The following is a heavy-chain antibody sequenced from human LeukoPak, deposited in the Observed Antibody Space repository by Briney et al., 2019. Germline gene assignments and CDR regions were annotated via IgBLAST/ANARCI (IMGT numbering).Heavy chain of an antibody. CDR1: GGSISSYY. CDR3: ARLSGGSSWYGPKSYYYYMDV. D-gene: IGHD6-13*01. V-gene: IGHV4-4*09. J-gene: IGHJ6*03. Sequence: SETLSLTCTVSGGSISSYYWSWIRQPPGKGLEWIGYIYTSGSTNYNPSLKSRVTISVDTSKNQFSLKLSSVTAADAAVYYCARLSGGSSWYGPKSYYYYMDVWGKGTTVTVSS. CDR2: IYTSGST.